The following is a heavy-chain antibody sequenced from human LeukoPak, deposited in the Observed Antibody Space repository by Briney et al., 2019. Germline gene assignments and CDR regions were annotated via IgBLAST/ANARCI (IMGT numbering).Heavy chain of an antibody. Sequence: ASVTVSCKASGYTFTSYDINWVRQATGQGPAWMGWMNPNSGNTGYAQKFQGRVTITRNTSISTAYMELSSLRSEDTAVYYCARGPPSYSSSSYWFDPWGQGTLVTVSS. V-gene: IGHV1-8*03. CDR2: MNPNSGNT. CDR1: GYTFTSYD. J-gene: IGHJ5*02. CDR3: ARGPPSYSSSSYWFDP. D-gene: IGHD6-13*01.